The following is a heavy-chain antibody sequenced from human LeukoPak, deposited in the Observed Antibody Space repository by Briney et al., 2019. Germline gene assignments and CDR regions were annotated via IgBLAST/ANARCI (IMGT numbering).Heavy chain of an antibody. Sequence: ASVKVSCKASRYAFSASGICWVRQAPGQGLEWMGWISNYNGQTKYSKKFQGRVTVTTDTSTSTAYMELTRLTSDDTAVYCCARDKDLGAVAGTFDYWGQGTLVTVSS. CDR2: ISNYNGQT. J-gene: IGHJ4*02. D-gene: IGHD6-19*01. CDR1: RYAFSASG. V-gene: IGHV1-18*01. CDR3: ARDKDLGAVAGTFDY.